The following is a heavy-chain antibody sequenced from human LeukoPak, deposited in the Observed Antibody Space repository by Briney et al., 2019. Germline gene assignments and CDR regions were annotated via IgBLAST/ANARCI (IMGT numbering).Heavy chain of an antibody. CDR3: YMGSIAAAGLFDY. CDR2: ISSSGSTI. D-gene: IGHD6-13*01. Sequence: GGSLRLSCAASGFTFSSYEMNWVRQAPGKGLEWVSYISSSGSTIYYADSVKGRFTISRDNAKNSLYLQMNSLRAEDTAVYYCYMGSIAAAGLFDYWGQETLVTVSS. CDR1: GFTFSSYE. J-gene: IGHJ4*02. V-gene: IGHV3-48*03.